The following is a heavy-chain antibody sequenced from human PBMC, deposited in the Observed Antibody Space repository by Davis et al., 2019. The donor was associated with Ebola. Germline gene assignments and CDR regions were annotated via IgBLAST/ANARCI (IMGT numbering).Heavy chain of an antibody. CDR3: ARGVYYYDSSGYNGYFDY. V-gene: IGHV3-53*04. Sequence: GESLNTSCAAPGFTVSSNYMSWVRQAPGKGLEWVSVNYSGGSTYYADSVKGRFTISRHNSKNTLYLQMNSLRAEDTAVYYCARGVYYYDSSGYNGYFDYWGQGTLVTVSS. CDR2: NYSGGST. D-gene: IGHD3-22*01. J-gene: IGHJ4*02. CDR1: GFTVSSNY.